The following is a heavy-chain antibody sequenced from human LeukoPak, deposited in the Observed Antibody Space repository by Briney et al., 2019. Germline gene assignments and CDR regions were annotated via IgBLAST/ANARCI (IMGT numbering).Heavy chain of an antibody. J-gene: IGHJ4*02. V-gene: IGHV4-61*01. D-gene: IGHD6-19*01. Sequence: SESLSLTCTVSGGSVSSGSYYWSWLRQPPGKGLEWIGYIYYSGSTKYNPSLKSRVTISADTSKTQFSLKLTSVTAADTAVYYCAREAGSSGSFDYWGQGTLVTVSS. CDR3: AREAGSSGSFDY. CDR1: GGSVSSGSYY. CDR2: IYYSGST.